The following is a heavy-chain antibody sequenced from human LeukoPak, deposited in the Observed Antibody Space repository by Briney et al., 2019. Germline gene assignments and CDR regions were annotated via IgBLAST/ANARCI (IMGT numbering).Heavy chain of an antibody. Sequence: PSETLSLTCTVFGGSITSSSFYWAWIRQPPGKGLEWIGSVYYTENNYYDPSLKSRVTISVDTSKNQFSLKLSSVTAADTAVYYCARGTPRYFDWSAPTRWFDPWGRGTLVTVSS. V-gene: IGHV4-39*07. D-gene: IGHD3-9*01. J-gene: IGHJ5*02. CDR3: ARGTPRYFDWSAPTRWFDP. CDR1: GGSITSSSFY. CDR2: VYYTENN.